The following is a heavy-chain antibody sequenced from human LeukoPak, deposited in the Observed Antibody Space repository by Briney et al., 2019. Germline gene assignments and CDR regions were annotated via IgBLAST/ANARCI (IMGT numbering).Heavy chain of an antibody. J-gene: IGHJ4*02. CDR3: ARGGYSSSWSPTYFDY. Sequence: ASVKVSFKASGYTFASYYMHWVRQAPGQGLEWMGIINPSGGSTSYPQKFQGRVTMTRDTYTSTVYMELSSLRSEDTAVYYCARGGYSSSWSPTYFDYWGQGTLVTVSS. CDR2: INPSGGST. CDR1: GYTFASYY. D-gene: IGHD6-13*01. V-gene: IGHV1-46*01.